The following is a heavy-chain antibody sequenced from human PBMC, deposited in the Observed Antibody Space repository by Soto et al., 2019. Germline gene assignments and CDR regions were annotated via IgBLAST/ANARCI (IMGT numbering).Heavy chain of an antibody. D-gene: IGHD6-13*01. Sequence: SETLSLTCTVSGGSISSGGYYWSWIRQHPGKGLEWIGYIYYSGSTYYNPSLKSRVTISVDTTKTQFSLKLSSVTAADTAVYYCAREGQGIAAGGASWFDPWGQGTLVTVSS. V-gene: IGHV4-31*03. CDR1: GGSISSGGYY. J-gene: IGHJ5*02. CDR2: IYYSGST. CDR3: AREGQGIAAGGASWFDP.